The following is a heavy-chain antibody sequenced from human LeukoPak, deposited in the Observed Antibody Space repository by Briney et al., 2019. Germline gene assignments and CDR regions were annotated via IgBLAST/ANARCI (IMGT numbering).Heavy chain of an antibody. V-gene: IGHV1-2*04. Sequence: ASVNVSCKASGYTFTGYYMHWVRQAPGQGLEWMGWINPNGGGTNYAQKFQGWVTMTRDTSISTAYMELSRLRSDDTAVYYCAREIYDFWSGYLSRNWFDPWGQGTLVTVSS. D-gene: IGHD3-3*01. CDR1: GYTFTGYY. CDR2: INPNGGGT. CDR3: AREIYDFWSGYLSRNWFDP. J-gene: IGHJ5*02.